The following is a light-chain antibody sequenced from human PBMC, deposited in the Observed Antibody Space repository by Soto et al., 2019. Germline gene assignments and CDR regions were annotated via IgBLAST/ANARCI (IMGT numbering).Light chain of an antibody. Sequence: EIVLTQSPGTLSLSPGERATLYCRASQSVSSSYLAWYQQKSGQAPRLLVYGASSRATGIPDRFSGSGSGTDFTLIISRLEPEDFAVYYCQQYGSSPITFGQGTRLEIK. CDR3: QQYGSSPIT. V-gene: IGKV3-20*01. CDR1: QSVSSSY. J-gene: IGKJ5*01. CDR2: GAS.